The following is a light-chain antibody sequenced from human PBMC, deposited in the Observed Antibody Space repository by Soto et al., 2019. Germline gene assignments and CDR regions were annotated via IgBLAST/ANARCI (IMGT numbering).Light chain of an antibody. CDR2: KAS. V-gene: IGKV1-5*03. J-gene: IGKJ1*01. CDR3: LQDYNYPRA. Sequence: DIQMTQSPSTLSASVGDRVTITCRASQSISSWLAWYQQKPGEAPKLLIYKASSLESGVPSRFSGSGSGTEFTLTISSLQPEDFATYYCLQDYNYPRAFGQGTKVDIK. CDR1: QSISSW.